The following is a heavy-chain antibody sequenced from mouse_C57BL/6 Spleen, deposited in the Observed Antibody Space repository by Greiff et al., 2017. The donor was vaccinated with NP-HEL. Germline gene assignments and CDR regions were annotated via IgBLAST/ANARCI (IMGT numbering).Heavy chain of an antibody. Sequence: VQLQQSGTELVKPGASVKLSCKASGYTFTSYWMHWVKQRPGQGLEWIGNINPSNGGTNYNEKFKSKATLTVDKSSSTAYMQLSSLTSEDSAVYDCARESNWDGESFDYWGQGTTLTVSS. D-gene: IGHD4-1*01. CDR2: INPSNGGT. CDR1: GYTFTSYW. CDR3: ARESNWDGESFDY. J-gene: IGHJ2*01. V-gene: IGHV1-53*01.